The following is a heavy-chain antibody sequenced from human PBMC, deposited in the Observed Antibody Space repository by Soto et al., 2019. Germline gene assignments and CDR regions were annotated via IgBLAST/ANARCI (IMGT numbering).Heavy chain of an antibody. CDR2: IYYTGIT. J-gene: IGHJ4*02. Sequence: SETLSLTCTVCGGSISSYYCSWIRQPPWKGLEWIGYIYYTGITNYYPSLESRVSMSIDTSRNQFSLKLSSVTAADTAVYYCVRGSAANVYWGQGTLVAVSS. CDR3: VRGSAANVY. CDR1: GGSISSYY. V-gene: IGHV4-59*01. D-gene: IGHD2-8*01.